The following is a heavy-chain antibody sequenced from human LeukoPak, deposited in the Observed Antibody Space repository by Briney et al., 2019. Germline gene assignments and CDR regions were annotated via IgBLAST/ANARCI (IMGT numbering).Heavy chain of an antibody. CDR3: ARVAPSFTWFGELSGYFQH. V-gene: IGHV4-59*12. CDR2: IYYSGST. D-gene: IGHD3-10*01. Sequence: SETLSLTCTVSGGSISSYYWSWIRQPPGKGLEWIGYIYYSGSTNYDPSLKSRVTISVDTSKNQFSLKLSSVTAADTAVYYCARVAPSFTWFGELSGYFQHRGQGTLVTVSS. CDR1: GGSISSYY. J-gene: IGHJ1*01.